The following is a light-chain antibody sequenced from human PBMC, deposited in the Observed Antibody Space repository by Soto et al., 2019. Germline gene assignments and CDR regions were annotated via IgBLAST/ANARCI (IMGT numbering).Light chain of an antibody. CDR3: QHYYSIPWT. CDR1: QSVLYSSNNKNY. CDR2: WAS. J-gene: IGKJ1*01. V-gene: IGKV4-1*01. Sequence: DIVMTQSPDSLAVSLGERATINCKSSQSVLYSSNNKNYLVWYQQKSGQPPKLLIYWASTRESGVPDRFSGSGSGTDFTLTISSLQAEDVAAYYCQHYYSIPWTFGQGTRVEIK.